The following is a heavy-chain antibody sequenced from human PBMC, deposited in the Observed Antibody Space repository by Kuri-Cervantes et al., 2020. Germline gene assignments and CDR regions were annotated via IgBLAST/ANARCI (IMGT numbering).Heavy chain of an antibody. D-gene: IGHD1-26*01. CDR2: ISAYNGHT. V-gene: IGHV1-18*01. CDR1: GYTFTSNG. CDR3: ARDVSGSYYGDY. J-gene: IGHJ4*02. Sequence: ASVKVSCKASGYTFTSNGISWVRQAPGQGLEWVGWISAYNGHTNCAQKLQGRVTMTTDTSTGTAYMELRSLRSDDTAVYYCARDVSGSYYGDYWGQGTLVTVSS.